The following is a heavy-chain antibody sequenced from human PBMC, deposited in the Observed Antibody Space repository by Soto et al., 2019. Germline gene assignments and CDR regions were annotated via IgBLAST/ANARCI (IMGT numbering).Heavy chain of an antibody. Sequence: GASVKVSCKASGGTFSSYAISWVRQAPGQGLEWMGGIIPIFGTANYAQKFQGRVTITADESTSTAYMELSSLRSEDTAVYYCARDCSSTSCYTGYYYYYYGMDVWGQGTTVTVSS. CDR1: GGTFSSYA. CDR3: ARDCSSTSCYTGYYYYYYGMDV. CDR2: IIPIFGTA. D-gene: IGHD2-2*02. V-gene: IGHV1-69*13. J-gene: IGHJ6*02.